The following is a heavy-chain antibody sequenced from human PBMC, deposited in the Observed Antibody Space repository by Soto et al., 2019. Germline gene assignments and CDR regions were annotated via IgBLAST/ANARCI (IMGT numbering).Heavy chain of an antibody. V-gene: IGHV3-15*01. CDR1: GFTFSNAW. CDR2: IKSKTDGGTT. J-gene: IGHJ4*02. Sequence: LSLTCAASGFTFSNAWMSWVRQAPGKGLEWVGRIKSKTDGGTTDYAAPVKGRFTISRDDSKNTLYLQMNSLKTEDTAVYYCTTYSPLGSFDYWGQGTLVTVSS. CDR3: TTYSPLGSFDY. D-gene: IGHD7-27*01.